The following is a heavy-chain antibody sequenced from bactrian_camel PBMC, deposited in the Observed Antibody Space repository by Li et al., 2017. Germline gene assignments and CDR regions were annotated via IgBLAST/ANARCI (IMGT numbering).Heavy chain of an antibody. Sequence: HVQLVESGGGLVHPGESLTLSCVGSGLTFSNAYMTWVRQAPGKGPEWVSNISSDASETHYADFAKGRFTISKDTEKNTLYLQMSSLKHEDTAMYYCAAKLPFECYVDSSGADFDNWGRGTQVTVS. D-gene: IGHD3*01. CDR1: GLTFSNAY. J-gene: IGHJ6*01. CDR2: ISSDASET. V-gene: IGHV3-2*01. CDR3: AAKLPFECYVDSSGADFDN.